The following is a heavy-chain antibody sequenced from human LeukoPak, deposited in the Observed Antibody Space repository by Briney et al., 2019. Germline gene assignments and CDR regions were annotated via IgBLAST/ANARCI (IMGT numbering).Heavy chain of an antibody. J-gene: IGHJ3*02. D-gene: IGHD4-17*01. CDR3: ARDLLGDYGTFDI. Sequence: SATLSLTCTVSGGSITTHYWSWIRQPAGREAEWIGRVYNTGSTKYNPSLESRVTMSVDTSSNRFSLSLRSVTAADTAVYYCARDLLGDYGTFDIWGQGTMVTVSS. CDR1: GGSITTHY. CDR2: VYNTGST. V-gene: IGHV4-4*07.